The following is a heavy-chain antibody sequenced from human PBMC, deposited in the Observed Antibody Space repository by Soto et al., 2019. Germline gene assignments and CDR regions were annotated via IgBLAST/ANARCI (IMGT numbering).Heavy chain of an antibody. J-gene: IGHJ4*02. V-gene: IGHV3-23*01. Sequence: GGSLRLSCAASGFTFSSYAMSWVRQAPGKRLKKVSAISGSGGTTYYADTVKGQFTISRDNSKNTLYLQMNSLRGEDTAIYYCAKFFAERGGNSGWAWSFDFWGQGTLVTVSS. D-gene: IGHD6-25*01. CDR2: ISGSGGTT. CDR3: AKFFAERGGNSGWAWSFDF. CDR1: GFTFSSYA.